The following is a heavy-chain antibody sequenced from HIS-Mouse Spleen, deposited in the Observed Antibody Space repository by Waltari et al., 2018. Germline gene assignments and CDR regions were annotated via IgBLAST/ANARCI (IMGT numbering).Heavy chain of an antibody. CDR1: GGSFSSYG. V-gene: IGHV1-69*04. D-gene: IGHD6-13*01. CDR2: IIPILGIA. Sequence: QVQRVQSGAEVKKPGSSVKVSCKASGGSFSSYGISWVRPAPGQGLEWMGRIIPILGIANYAQKFQGRVTITADKSTSTAYMELSSLRSEDTAVYYCARHPEIAAAVGAFDIWGQGTMVTVSS. CDR3: ARHPEIAAAVGAFDI. J-gene: IGHJ3*02.